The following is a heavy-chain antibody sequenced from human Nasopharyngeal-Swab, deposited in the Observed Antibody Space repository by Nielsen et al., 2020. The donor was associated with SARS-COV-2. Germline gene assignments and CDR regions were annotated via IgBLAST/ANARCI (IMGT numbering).Heavy chain of an antibody. J-gene: IGHJ6*02. CDR1: GFTFDDYA. Sequence: SLKISCAASGFTFDDYAMHWVRQAPGKGLEWVSGISWHSGSTGYADSVKGRFTISRDTAKSSLYLQMNSLRAEDTALYYCAKDFNVDTAMVTYYYGMDVWGQGTTVTVSS. CDR2: ISWHSGST. D-gene: IGHD5-18*01. V-gene: IGHV3-9*01. CDR3: AKDFNVDTAMVTYYYGMDV.